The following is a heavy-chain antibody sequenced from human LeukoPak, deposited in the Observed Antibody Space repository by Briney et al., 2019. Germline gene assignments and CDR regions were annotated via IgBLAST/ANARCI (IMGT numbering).Heavy chain of an antibody. CDR3: ARTTSGVGGIDS. D-gene: IGHD6-19*01. CDR1: GGSISSNY. J-gene: IGHJ4*02. Sequence: SETLSLTCTVSGGSISSNYWSWIRQPPGKGLEWIAYIYYSGSSNYNPSLKSRFTISGDTSKNHFSLKLNSVTAADTAVYYCARTTSGVGGIDSWGQGTLVTVSS. V-gene: IGHV4-59*01. CDR2: IYYSGSS.